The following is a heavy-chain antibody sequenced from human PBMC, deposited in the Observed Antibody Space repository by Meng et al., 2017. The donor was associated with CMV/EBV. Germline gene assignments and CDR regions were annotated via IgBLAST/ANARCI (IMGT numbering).Heavy chain of an antibody. CDR3: ARVRVPAATYYYYGMDV. CDR2: IYYSGST. J-gene: IGHJ6*02. V-gene: IGHV4-59*01. Sequence: GSLRLSCTVSGGSISSYYWSWIRQPPGKGLEWIGYIYYSGSTNYNPSLKSRVTISVDTSKNQFSLKLSSVTAADTAVYYCARVRVPAATYYYYGMDVWGQGNAGHRLL. D-gene: IGHD2-2*01. CDR1: GGSISSYY.